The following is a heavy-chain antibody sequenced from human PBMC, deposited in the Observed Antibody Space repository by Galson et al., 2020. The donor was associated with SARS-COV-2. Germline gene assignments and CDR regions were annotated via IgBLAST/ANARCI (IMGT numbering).Heavy chain of an antibody. J-gene: IGHJ4*02. Sequence: SCAASAFTFSSYAMSWVRQAPGKGLEWVSGISGSGGSTDYADSVKGRFTISRINSKNTLFLQMDSLRAKDTAVYYCAKSKQWLAPYFDYWGQGTLVTVSS. CDR3: AKSKQWLAPYFDY. D-gene: IGHD6-19*01. CDR2: ISGSGGST. V-gene: IGHV3-23*01. CDR1: AFTFSSYA.